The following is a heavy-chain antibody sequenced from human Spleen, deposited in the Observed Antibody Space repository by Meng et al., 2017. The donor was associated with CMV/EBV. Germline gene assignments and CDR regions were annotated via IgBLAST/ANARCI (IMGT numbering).Heavy chain of an antibody. J-gene: IGHJ4*02. CDR2: IYYSGST. V-gene: IGHV4-31*03. Sequence: QLQEAGPGPVKPSQPLSLTCTVPGGSVSSGGYYWTWIRQHPGKGLEWFGHIYYSGSTFYNPSLKRRVIISIDTSKNQFSLNLRSVTAADTAVYYCARVSSGWDYFDYWGQGTLVTVSS. D-gene: IGHD6-19*01. CDR3: ARVSSGWDYFDY. CDR1: GGSVSSGGYY.